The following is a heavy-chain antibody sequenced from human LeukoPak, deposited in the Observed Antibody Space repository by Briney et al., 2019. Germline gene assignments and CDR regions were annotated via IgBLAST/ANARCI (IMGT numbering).Heavy chain of an antibody. CDR3: ARGPRGSEYSHFDS. Sequence: PGGSLRLSCAASGFTFSSYYMSWVRQAPGKGLEWVANIKQDGDEKHYVDSVKGRFTISRDNAKSSLYLEMSSLRAEDTAVYYCARGPRGSEYSHFDSWGQGTQVTVSS. V-gene: IGHV3-7*01. J-gene: IGHJ4*02. CDR2: IKQDGDEK. D-gene: IGHD3-10*01. CDR1: GFTFSSYY.